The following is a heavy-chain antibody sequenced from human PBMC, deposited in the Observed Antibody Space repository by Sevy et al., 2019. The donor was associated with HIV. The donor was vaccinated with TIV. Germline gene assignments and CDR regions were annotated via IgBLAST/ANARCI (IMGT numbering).Heavy chain of an antibody. D-gene: IGHD3-10*01. J-gene: IGHJ3*02. Sequence: ASVKVSCKASGGTFSSYAISWVRQAPGQGLEWMGGIIPIFGTANYPQKFQGRVTITADESTSIAYMELSSLGSEDTAVYYCARPMVRGVIGVSAFDIWGQGTMVTVSS. CDR3: ARPMVRGVIGVSAFDI. CDR1: GGTFSSYA. CDR2: IIPIFGTA. V-gene: IGHV1-69*13.